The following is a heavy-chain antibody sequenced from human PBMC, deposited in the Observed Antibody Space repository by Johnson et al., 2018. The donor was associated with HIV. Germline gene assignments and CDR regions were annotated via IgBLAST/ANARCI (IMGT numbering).Heavy chain of an antibody. CDR2: INSDGSST. D-gene: IGHD3-22*01. J-gene: IGHJ3*02. V-gene: IGHV3-74*01. CDR1: GFTFSSYW. CDR3: ARDQTYYYDTSGYQGAFDI. Sequence: VQLVESGGGVVQPGRSLRLSCAASGFTFSSYWMHWVRQAPGKGLVWVSRINSDGSSTSYADSVKGRFTISRDNAKNTLYLQMNSLRAEDTAVYYCARDQTYYYDTSGYQGAFDIWGQGTMVSVSS.